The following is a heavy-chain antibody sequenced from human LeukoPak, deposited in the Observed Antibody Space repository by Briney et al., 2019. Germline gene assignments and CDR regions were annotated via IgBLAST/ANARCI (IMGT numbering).Heavy chain of an antibody. J-gene: IGHJ3*01. V-gene: IGHV3-11*01. CDR1: GFTLSDHY. Sequence: PGGSLRLSCAASGFTLSDHYMNWIRRAPGKGLERLTYISSSGGILYYADSVKGRFTISRDNAKNSLSLQMISLRVEDTAVYYCARAVRRDGYNYVDAFDLWGQGSMVTVSS. D-gene: IGHD5-24*01. CDR3: ARAVRRDGYNYVDAFDL. CDR2: ISSSGGIL.